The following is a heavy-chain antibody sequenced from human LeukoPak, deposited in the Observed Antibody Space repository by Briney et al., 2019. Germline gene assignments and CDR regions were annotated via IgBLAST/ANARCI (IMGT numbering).Heavy chain of an antibody. V-gene: IGHV3-30*18. CDR2: ISHDGSNK. CDR3: AKDRARYCSSTSCRYFDY. J-gene: IGHJ4*02. Sequence: GGSLRLSCAASGFTFSSYGMHWVRQAPGKGLEWVAVISHDGSNKYYADSVKGRFTISRDNSKNTLYLQMNSLRAEDTAVYYCAKDRARYCSSTSCRYFDYWGQGTLVTVSS. D-gene: IGHD2-2*01. CDR1: GFTFSSYG.